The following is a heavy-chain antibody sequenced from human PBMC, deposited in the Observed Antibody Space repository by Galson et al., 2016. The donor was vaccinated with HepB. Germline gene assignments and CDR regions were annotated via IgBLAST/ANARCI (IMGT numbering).Heavy chain of an antibody. CDR2: LKSKTDGGTT. D-gene: IGHD6-6*01. Sequence: SLRLSCAASGFIFSETWMGWVRQAPGKGLEWVGRLKSKTDGGTTDYATPEKGRFTISGDNSKNTLYLQMDSLKSDDTAVYYCTTDRGIAIRPLFDFWGQGTLVTVSS. CDR1: GFIFSETW. V-gene: IGHV3-15*05. CDR3: TTDRGIAIRPLFDF. J-gene: IGHJ4*02.